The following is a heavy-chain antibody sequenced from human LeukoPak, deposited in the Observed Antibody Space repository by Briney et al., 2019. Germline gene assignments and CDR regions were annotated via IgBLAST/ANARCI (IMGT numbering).Heavy chain of an antibody. CDR2: IYSGGST. D-gene: IGHD1-1*01. CDR1: GFTVSSNY. Sequence: GGSLRLSCAASGFTVSSNYMSWVRQAPGKGLEWVSVIYSGGSTYYADSVKGRFTISGDNSMNTLYLQMNSLRAEDTAVYYCARVGRYDYYMDVWGKGTTVTVSS. CDR3: ARVGRYDYYMDV. V-gene: IGHV3-53*01. J-gene: IGHJ6*03.